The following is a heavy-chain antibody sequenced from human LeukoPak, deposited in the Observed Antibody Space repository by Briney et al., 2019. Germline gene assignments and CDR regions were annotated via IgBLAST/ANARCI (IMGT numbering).Heavy chain of an antibody. CDR3: ARGSYGPGWYFDL. CDR1: GFTFSSYA. D-gene: IGHD5-18*01. V-gene: IGHV3-30-3*01. J-gene: IGHJ2*01. Sequence: PGGSLRLSCAASGFTFSSYAMHWVRQAPGKGLEWVAVISYDGSNKYYADSVKGRFTISRDNSKNTLYLQMNSLRAEDTAVYYCARGSYGPGWYFDLWGRGTLATVSS. CDR2: ISYDGSNK.